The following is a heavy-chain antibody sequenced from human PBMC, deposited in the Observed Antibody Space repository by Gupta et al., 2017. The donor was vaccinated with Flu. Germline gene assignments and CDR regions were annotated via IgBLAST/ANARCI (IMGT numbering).Heavy chain of an antibody. Sequence: QVQLQESVPGLVKPSETLSLTCTVSGGSISRYYWSWIRQPPGKGLEWIGYIYYSGSTNYNPSLKSRVTISVDTSKNQFSLKLSSVTAADTAVYYCARQFKRAYYFDYWGQGTLVTVSS. V-gene: IGHV4-59*08. CDR2: IYYSGST. J-gene: IGHJ4*02. CDR3: ARQFKRAYYFDY. CDR1: GGSISRYY.